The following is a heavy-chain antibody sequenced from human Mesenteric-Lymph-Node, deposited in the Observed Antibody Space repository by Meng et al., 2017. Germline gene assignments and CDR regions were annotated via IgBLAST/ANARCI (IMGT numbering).Heavy chain of an antibody. V-gene: IGHV1-46*01. D-gene: IGHD1/OR15-1a*01. Sequence: ASVKVSCKASGYTFTNYDISWVRQAPGQGLEWMGVINPTYGSTNYAQTFQGRVTVTTDTSTSTVYMELSRLRSEDTAVYYCARGRTITTIPSYFYYGMDVWGQGTTVTVSS. J-gene: IGHJ6*02. CDR1: GYTFTNYD. CDR3: ARGRTITTIPSYFYYGMDV. CDR2: INPTYGST.